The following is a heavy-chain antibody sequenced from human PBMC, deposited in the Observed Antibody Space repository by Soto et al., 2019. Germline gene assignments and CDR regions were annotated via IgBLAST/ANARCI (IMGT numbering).Heavy chain of an antibody. CDR1: GYTFTSYG. Sequence: ASVKVSCKASGYTFTSYGISWVRQAPGQGLEWMGWISAYNGNTNYAQKLQGRVTMTTDTSTSTAYMELRSLRSDDTAVYYFPRVSTTVTTWACSAPWGKGPLVPVSS. V-gene: IGHV1-18*01. CDR3: PRVSTTVTTWACSAP. D-gene: IGHD4-17*01. CDR2: ISAYNGNT. J-gene: IGHJ5*02.